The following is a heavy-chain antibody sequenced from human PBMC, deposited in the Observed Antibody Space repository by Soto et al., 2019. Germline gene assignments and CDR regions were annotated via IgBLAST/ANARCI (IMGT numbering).Heavy chain of an antibody. Sequence: SETLSLTCTVSGGSISSYYWSWIRQPPGKGLEWIGYIYYSGSTNYNPSLKSRVTISVDTSKNQFSLKLSSVTAADTAVYYCAREPKINRHSDYWGQGTLVTVSS. CDR3: AREPKINRHSDY. CDR1: GGSISSYY. V-gene: IGHV4-59*01. J-gene: IGHJ4*02. D-gene: IGHD3-16*01. CDR2: IYYSGST.